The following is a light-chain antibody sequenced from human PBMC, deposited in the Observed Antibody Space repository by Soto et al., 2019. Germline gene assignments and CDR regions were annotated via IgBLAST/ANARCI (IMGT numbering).Light chain of an antibody. Sequence: EIVLTQSPGTLSLSPGERATLSCRASQSVSSSYLAWYQQKPGQAPRLLIYGASIRATGIPDRFSGSGSGTDFTLTISRLEPEDFAVYYCQQYRSSSWTFGQGTKVEIK. CDR3: QQYRSSSWT. V-gene: IGKV3-20*01. J-gene: IGKJ1*01. CDR1: QSVSSSY. CDR2: GAS.